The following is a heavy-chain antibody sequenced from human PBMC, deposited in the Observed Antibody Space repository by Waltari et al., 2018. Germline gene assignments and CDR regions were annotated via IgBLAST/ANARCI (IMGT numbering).Heavy chain of an antibody. J-gene: IGHJ4*02. CDR2: IKSRSAGGTT. V-gene: IGHV3-15*01. Sequence: EVQLVESGGGLVMPGGSLRLSCAASGFTFRNTWMSWVRQAPGEGLEWVGRIKSRSAGGTTDYTSPVKGRFTISRDDSQNTLHLQMNSLKTEDTAVYYCTTDRFDWGQGILVTVSS. CDR3: TTDRFD. CDR1: GFTFRNTW. D-gene: IGHD3-16*01.